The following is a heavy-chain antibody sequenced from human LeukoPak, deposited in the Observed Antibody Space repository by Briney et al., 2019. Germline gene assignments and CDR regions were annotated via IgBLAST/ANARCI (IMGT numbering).Heavy chain of an antibody. CDR2: INHSGST. D-gene: IGHD1-26*01. V-gene: IGHV4-34*01. Sequence: PSETLCLTCAVYGGSFSGYYWSWIRQPPGKGLEWIGEINHSGSTNYNPSLKSRVTISVDTSKNQFSLKLSSVTAADTAVYYCARAGGNYYYYYGMDVWGQGTTVTVSS. CDR3: ARAGGNYYYYYGMDV. J-gene: IGHJ6*02. CDR1: GGSFSGYY.